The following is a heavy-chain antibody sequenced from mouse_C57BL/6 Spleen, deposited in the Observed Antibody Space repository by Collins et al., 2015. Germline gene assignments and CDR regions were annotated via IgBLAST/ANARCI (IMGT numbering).Heavy chain of an antibody. CDR3: TKDYDNAMDY. V-gene: IGHV6-6*02. CDR1: GFTFSNYW. CDR2: IRLKSNNYAT. D-gene: IGHD2-4*01. Sequence: EVKLEESGGGLVQPGGSMKLSCVASGFTFSNYWMNWVRQSPEKGLEWVAEIRLKSNNYATHYAESVKGRFTISRDDSKSSVYLQMNNLRAEDTGIYYCTKDYDNAMDYWGQGTSVTVSS. J-gene: IGHJ4*01.